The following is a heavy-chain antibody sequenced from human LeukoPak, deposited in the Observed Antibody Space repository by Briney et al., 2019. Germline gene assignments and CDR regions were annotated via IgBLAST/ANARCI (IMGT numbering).Heavy chain of an antibody. CDR2: IDSDGNIT. Sequence: GGSLRLSCAASGFTFSSYYIHWVRQAPGKGQVWVSRIDSDGNITTYADSVKGRFTISRDNAKNTLYLQMNSLRAEDTAVYYCARISYDSSGYYDYWGQGTLVTVSS. J-gene: IGHJ4*02. D-gene: IGHD3-22*01. V-gene: IGHV3-74*01. CDR3: ARISYDSSGYYDY. CDR1: GFTFSSYY.